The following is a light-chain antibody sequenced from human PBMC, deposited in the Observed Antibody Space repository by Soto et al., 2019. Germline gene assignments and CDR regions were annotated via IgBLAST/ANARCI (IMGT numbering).Light chain of an antibody. V-gene: IGLV2-8*01. Sequence: QSALTQPPSASWSPGQSVAVSCTGTSSDVGNYNFVSWYQQHPGKAPKLMIYEVSKRPSGVPDRFSGSKSGNTASLTVSGLQAEDEADYYCSSYAGSNTYVFGTGTKVTVL. CDR3: SSYAGSNTYV. CDR1: SSDVGNYNF. CDR2: EVS. J-gene: IGLJ1*01.